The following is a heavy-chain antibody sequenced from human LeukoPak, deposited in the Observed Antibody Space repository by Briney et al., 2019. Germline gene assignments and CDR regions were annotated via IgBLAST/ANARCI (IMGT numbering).Heavy chain of an antibody. D-gene: IGHD7-27*01. CDR1: GFTFSSYE. CDR2: ISNSGTAI. V-gene: IGHV3-48*03. Sequence: GGSLRLSCAASGFTFSSYEMNWVRQAPGKGLEWVSYISNSGTAIYYADSVKGRFTISRDNSKNTLFLHMNSLRAEDTAVYYCARNMGDWGRAFDFWGQGTMVTVSS. J-gene: IGHJ3*01. CDR3: ARNMGDWGRAFDF.